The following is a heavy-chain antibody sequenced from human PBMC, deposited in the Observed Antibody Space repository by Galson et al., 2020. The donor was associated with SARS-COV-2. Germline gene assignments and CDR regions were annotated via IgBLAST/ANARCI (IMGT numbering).Heavy chain of an antibody. V-gene: IGHV3-30*18. J-gene: IGHJ4*02. CDR1: GFTFSSYG. CDR3: AKGYCNSGSCYGVFDH. CDR2: ISYDGNNK. Sequence: GESLKISCAASGFTFSSYGMHWVRQAPGKGLEWVAIISYDGNNKYYTDSVKGRFTISRDNSKNTLYLQMNSLRAEDTAVYYCAKGYCNSGSCYGVFDHWGQGTLVNISS. D-gene: IGHD2-2*01.